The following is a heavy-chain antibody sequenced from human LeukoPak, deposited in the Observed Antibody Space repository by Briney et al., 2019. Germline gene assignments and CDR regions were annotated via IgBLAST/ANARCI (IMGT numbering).Heavy chain of an antibody. J-gene: IGHJ4*02. CDR3: ARATASRFDY. CDR2: IYSGGST. Sequence: GSLRLSCAASRFTFSTYAMSWVRQAPGKGLEWVSVIYSGGSTYYADSVKGRFTISRGNSKNTLYLQMNSLRAEDTAVYYCARATASRFDYWGQGTLVTVSS. V-gene: IGHV3-53*01. D-gene: IGHD4-17*01. CDR1: RFTFSTYA.